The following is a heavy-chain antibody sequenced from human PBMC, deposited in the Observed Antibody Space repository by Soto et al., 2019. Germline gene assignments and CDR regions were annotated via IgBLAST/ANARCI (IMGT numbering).Heavy chain of an antibody. Sequence: EVQLVESGGGLVQPGGSLRLSCAVSGFDFRHHHMDWVRQAPGKGLEWVGRSRYKADNYSTDSAAAAKGRFTISRDESKSTLNLQMSSLRTEDSAVFYCVCWLWGIGHWGQGTLVTVSP. CDR2: SRYKADNYST. CDR3: VCWLWGIGH. J-gene: IGHJ4*02. CDR1: GFDFRHHH. D-gene: IGHD3-16*01. V-gene: IGHV3-72*01.